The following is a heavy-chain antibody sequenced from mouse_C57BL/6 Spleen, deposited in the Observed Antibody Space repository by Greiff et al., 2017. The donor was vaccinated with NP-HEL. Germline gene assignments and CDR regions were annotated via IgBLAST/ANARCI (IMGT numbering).Heavy chain of an antibody. CDR1: GYSITSGYY. J-gene: IGHJ3*01. Sequence: ESGPGLVKPSQSLSLTCSVTGYSITSGYYWNWIRQFTGNKLEWMRYINYDGSNNYNPSLKNRISITRDTSKNQFFLKLNSVTTEDTAANYCARGGDSSDYGGFAYWGQGTLVTVSA. V-gene: IGHV3-6*01. D-gene: IGHD3-2*02. CDR3: ARGGDSSDYGGFAY. CDR2: INYDGSN.